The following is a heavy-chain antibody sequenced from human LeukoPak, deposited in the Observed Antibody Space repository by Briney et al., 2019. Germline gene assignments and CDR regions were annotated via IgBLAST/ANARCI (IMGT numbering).Heavy chain of an antibody. D-gene: IGHD3-22*01. CDR2: IYSGGST. V-gene: IGHV3-66*01. CDR1: GFTVSSNY. J-gene: IGHJ4*02. Sequence: GGSLRLSCAASGFTVSSNYMSWVRQAPGKGLEWVSVIYSGGSTYYADSVKGRFTISRDNSKNTLYLQMNSLRAEDTAVYFCARDEYYYDGSSYHYCFGYWGQGTLVTVSS. CDR3: ARDEYYYDGSSYHYCFGY.